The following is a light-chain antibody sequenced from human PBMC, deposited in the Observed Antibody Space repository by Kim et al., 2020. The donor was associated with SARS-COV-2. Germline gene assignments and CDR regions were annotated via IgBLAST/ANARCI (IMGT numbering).Light chain of an antibody. CDR2: GNN. Sequence: RVTVSYSESSANTESNTVNWYQQLPGTAPKLIIYGNNQRPSGVSDRFSGSKSGTSASLAISGLQSEDEADYYCAAWDDSLNGVVFGGGTQLTVL. J-gene: IGLJ2*01. CDR1: SANTESNT. CDR3: AAWDDSLNGVV. V-gene: IGLV1-44*01.